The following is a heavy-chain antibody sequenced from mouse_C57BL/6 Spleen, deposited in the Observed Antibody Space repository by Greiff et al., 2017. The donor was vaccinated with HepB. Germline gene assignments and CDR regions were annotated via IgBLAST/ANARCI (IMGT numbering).Heavy chain of an antibody. J-gene: IGHJ4*01. D-gene: IGHD2-5*01. CDR1: GFTFSSYA. Sequence: EVMLVESGGGLVKPGGSLKLSCAASGFTFSSYAMSWVRQTPEKRLEWVATISDGGSYTYYPDNVKGRFTISRDNAKNNLYLQMSHLKSEETAMYYCARDRRMYSNYDYYAMDYWGQGTTVTVSS. CDR2: ISDGGSYT. CDR3: ARDRRMYSNYDYYAMDY. V-gene: IGHV5-4*01.